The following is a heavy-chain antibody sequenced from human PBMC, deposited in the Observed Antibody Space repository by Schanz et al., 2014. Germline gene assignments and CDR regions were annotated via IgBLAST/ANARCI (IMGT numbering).Heavy chain of an antibody. Sequence: EVQLVESGGGLVQPGKSLRLSCAASGFTFDKYAMHWVRQAPGKGLEWVSVISWNSGTIGYADSVKGRFTISRDNTKNSLFLQLNSLRAEDTALYYCARDRRNADLDYWGQGTLDNVSS. D-gene: IGHD1-1*01. CDR1: GFTFDKYA. CDR3: ARDRRNADLDY. CDR2: ISWNSGTI. J-gene: IGHJ4*02. V-gene: IGHV3-9*01.